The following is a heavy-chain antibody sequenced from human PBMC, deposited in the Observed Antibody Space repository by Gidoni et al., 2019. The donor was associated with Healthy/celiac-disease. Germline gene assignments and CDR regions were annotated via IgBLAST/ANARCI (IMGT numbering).Heavy chain of an antibody. Sequence: HVQLQESVPGLVKPSETLSLTCTVSGGSISSYYWSWIRQPPGKGLEWIGYIYYSGSTNYNPSLKSRVTISVDTSKNQFSLKLSSVTAADTAVYYCASTDYYDSSAAMFNWGQGTLVTVSS. J-gene: IGHJ4*02. V-gene: IGHV4-59*01. CDR3: ASTDYYDSSAAMFN. CDR1: GGSISSYY. CDR2: IYYSGST. D-gene: IGHD3-22*01.